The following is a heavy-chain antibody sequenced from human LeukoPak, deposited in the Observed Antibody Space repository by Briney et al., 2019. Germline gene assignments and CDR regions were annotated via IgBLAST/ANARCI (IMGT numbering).Heavy chain of an antibody. CDR2: ISSNGGST. CDR1: GLTFSRYA. CDR3: VKDGSGSYYTYYFDY. D-gene: IGHD3-10*01. J-gene: IGHJ4*02. Sequence: GGSLRLSCSASGLTFSRYAMHWVRQAPGKGLEYVSAISSNGGSTYYADSVKGRFTISRDNSKNTLYLQMSSLRAEDTAVYYCVKDGSGSYYTYYFDYWGQGTLVTVPS. V-gene: IGHV3-64D*06.